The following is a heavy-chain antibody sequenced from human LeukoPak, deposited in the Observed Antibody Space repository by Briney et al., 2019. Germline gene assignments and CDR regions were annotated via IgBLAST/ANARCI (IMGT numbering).Heavy chain of an antibody. J-gene: IGHJ4*02. D-gene: IGHD3-10*01. CDR2: ISISTSYI. Sequence: GGSLRLSCAASGFIFSDYSMIWVRQAPGKGLEWVASISISTSYIDYADSVKGRFTISRDNAKNSLYLQMNSLRVDDTAVYYCARERFHGSGAPKYDYWGQGTLVTVSS. CDR3: ARERFHGSGAPKYDY. CDR1: GFIFSDYS. V-gene: IGHV3-21*01.